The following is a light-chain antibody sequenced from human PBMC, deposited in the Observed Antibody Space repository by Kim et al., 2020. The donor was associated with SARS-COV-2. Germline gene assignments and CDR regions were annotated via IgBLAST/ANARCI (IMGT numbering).Light chain of an antibody. V-gene: IGKV3-11*01. CDR2: DAS. J-gene: IGKJ4*01. CDR1: QSVSSY. Sequence: LSPGERATPSCRASQSVSSYLAWYQHKPGQAPRLLIYDASTRATGIPARFSGSGSGTDFTLTISSLEPEDFAVYYCQQRSNWPLTFGGGTKVDIK. CDR3: QQRSNWPLT.